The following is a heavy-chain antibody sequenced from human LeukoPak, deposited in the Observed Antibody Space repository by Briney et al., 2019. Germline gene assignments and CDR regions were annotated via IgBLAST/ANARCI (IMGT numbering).Heavy chain of an antibody. J-gene: IGHJ5*02. CDR3: ARGTGYSSSWYP. CDR1: GGSISSYY. Sequence: PSETLSLTCTVSGGSISSYYWSWIRQPPGKGLEWIGYIYYSGSTNYSPSLKSRVTISVDTSKNQFSLKLSSVTAADTAVYYCARGTGYSSSWYPWGQGTLVTVSS. V-gene: IGHV4-59*08. D-gene: IGHD6-13*01. CDR2: IYYSGST.